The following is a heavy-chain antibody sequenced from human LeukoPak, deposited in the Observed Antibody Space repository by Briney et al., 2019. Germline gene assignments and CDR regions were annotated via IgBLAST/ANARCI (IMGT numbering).Heavy chain of an antibody. D-gene: IGHD5-12*01. Sequence: PGGSLRLSCATSGFSFSTAWMNWVRQVPGKGLQWVGRIQTEADGGATDYAAPVKGRFTISRDDAENTLYLQMTGLKTEDAAVYYCTTSWGAATTLSPSFGSWGQGTLVTVSS. J-gene: IGHJ5*02. CDR3: TTSWGAATTLSPSFGS. CDR2: IQTEADGGAT. CDR1: GFSFSTAW. V-gene: IGHV3-15*01.